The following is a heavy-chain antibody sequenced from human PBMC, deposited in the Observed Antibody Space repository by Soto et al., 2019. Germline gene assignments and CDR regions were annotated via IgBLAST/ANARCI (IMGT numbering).Heavy chain of an antibody. CDR1: GFTFDDYA. V-gene: IGHV3-9*01. CDR3: AKDVSSGH. CDR2: ISWNSGSI. J-gene: IGHJ4*02. Sequence: PGGSLRLSCAASGFTFDDYAMHWVRQAPGKGLEWVSGISWNSGSIGCADSVKGRFTISRDNAKNSLYLQMNSLRAEDTALYYCAKDVSSGHWGQGTLVTVSS.